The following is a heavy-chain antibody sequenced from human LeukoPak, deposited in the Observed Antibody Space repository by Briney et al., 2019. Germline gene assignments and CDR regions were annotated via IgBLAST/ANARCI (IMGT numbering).Heavy chain of an antibody. V-gene: IGHV4-4*07. D-gene: IGHD3-22*01. J-gene: IGHJ5*02. Sequence: SETLSLTCTASGGSISSYYWSWIRQTAGKGLEWIGRIYTSGSTYTSGSTNYNPSLKSRVTISVDKCKNQFSLKLSSVTAADTAVYYCARDYDSSGYLPWGQGTLVTVSS. CDR2: IYTSGSTYTSGST. CDR3: ARDYDSSGYLP. CDR1: GGSISSYY.